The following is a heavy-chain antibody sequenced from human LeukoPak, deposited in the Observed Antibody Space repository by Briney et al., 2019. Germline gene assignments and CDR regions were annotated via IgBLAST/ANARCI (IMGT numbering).Heavy chain of an antibody. CDR3: ARFTTLDSGIRGYDY. D-gene: IGHD3-10*01. V-gene: IGHV5-51*01. CDR1: GYSFTNYW. J-gene: IGHJ4*02. Sequence: GESLKISCKGSGYSFTNYWIGWVRQMPGKGLEWMGIIYPDDSDTRYSPSFQGQVTISADKSISTAYLQWSSLKASDTAMYYCARFTTLDSGIRGYDYWGQGTLVTVSS. CDR2: IYPDDSDT.